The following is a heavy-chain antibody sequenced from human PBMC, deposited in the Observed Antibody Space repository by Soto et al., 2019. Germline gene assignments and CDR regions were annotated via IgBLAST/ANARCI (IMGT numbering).Heavy chain of an antibody. Sequence: QVRLVQSGAEVKKPGASVKVSCKASGYIFTNYGISWVRQAPGQGPEWMGWISGYNGNTKYAQTVQGRVTMTTDTSTSTADMELRSLRSDDTAVYYCARGGSSWSAEYYQHWGQGTLVVVSS. CDR1: GYIFTNYG. J-gene: IGHJ1*01. CDR2: ISGYNGNT. CDR3: ARGGSSWSAEYYQH. D-gene: IGHD6-13*01. V-gene: IGHV1-18*01.